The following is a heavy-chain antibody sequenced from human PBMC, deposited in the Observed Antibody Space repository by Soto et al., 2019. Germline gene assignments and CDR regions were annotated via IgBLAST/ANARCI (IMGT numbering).Heavy chain of an antibody. D-gene: IGHD3-9*01. J-gene: IGHJ4*02. CDR2: IYYSGST. CDR3: ARQILTGYYNDFDY. V-gene: IGHV4-39*01. Sequence: SETLCLTCTVSGGSISSSSYYWGWIRQPPGKGLEWIGSIYYSGSTYYNPSLKSRVTISVDTSKNQFSLKLSSVPAADTAVYYCARQILTGYYNDFDYWGQGTLVTVAS. CDR1: GGSISSSSYY.